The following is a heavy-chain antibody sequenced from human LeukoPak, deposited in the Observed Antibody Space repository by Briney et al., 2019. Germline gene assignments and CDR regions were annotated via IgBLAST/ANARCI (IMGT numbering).Heavy chain of an antibody. D-gene: IGHD2-2*01. V-gene: IGHV1-3*01. J-gene: IGHJ4*02. CDR3: ARSIVVVPAAMEGEFDY. Sequence: ASVKVSCKASGYTFTSVAMHWARHAPGQRLEWMGWINAGNGNTKYSQKFQGRVTITRDTSASTAYMELSSLRSEDTAVYYCARSIVVVPAAMEGEFDYWGQGTLVTVSS. CDR2: INAGNGNT. CDR1: GYTFTSVA.